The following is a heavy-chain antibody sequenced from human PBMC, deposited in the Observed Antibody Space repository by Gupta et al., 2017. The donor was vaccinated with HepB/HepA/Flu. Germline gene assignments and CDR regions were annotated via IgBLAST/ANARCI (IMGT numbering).Heavy chain of an antibody. Sequence: DVQLLESGGGLVQPGGSLRLSCAGSGLTFHTYVRSWVRHAPGNGLEGVSIISGSGDSSIYADSVKGRVTISRDKSKNSLYLQMNSLRAEDTARYYCTKERDCTTSTCPFDYWGQGTLVTVFS. V-gene: IGHV3-23*01. CDR3: TKERDCTTSTCPFDY. CDR1: GLTFHTYV. CDR2: ISGSGDSS. J-gene: IGHJ4*02. D-gene: IGHD2-8*01.